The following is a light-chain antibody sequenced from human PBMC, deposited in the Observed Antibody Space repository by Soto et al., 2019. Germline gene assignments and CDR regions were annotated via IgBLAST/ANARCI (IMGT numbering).Light chain of an antibody. J-gene: IGKJ2*02. CDR2: SAS. CDR3: QYYYDWPCA. Sequence: ELVMTQSPATLSVSPGERVTLACRASESLSRFLAWYQQRPGQAPRLLIYSASTRATGFPARFSGSGSATDFTLTIDSLQSEDFAVYYCQYYYDWPCAFGQGTKLEI. V-gene: IGKV3-15*01. CDR1: ESLSRF.